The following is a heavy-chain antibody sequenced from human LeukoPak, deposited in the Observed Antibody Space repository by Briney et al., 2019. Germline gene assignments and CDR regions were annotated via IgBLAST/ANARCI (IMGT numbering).Heavy chain of an antibody. J-gene: IGHJ4*02. D-gene: IGHD1-26*01. CDR1: GYSFTSNW. Sequence: GESLKISCKSSGYSFTSNWIGWVRQMSGKVLEWMVIIYPGDSDTRYSSSFQGQVTISADKSISTAYLQWSSLKASDTAMYYCERHVLLGGSHSPFDYWGQGTLVTVSS. V-gene: IGHV5-51*01. CDR3: ERHVLLGGSHSPFDY. CDR2: IYPGDSDT.